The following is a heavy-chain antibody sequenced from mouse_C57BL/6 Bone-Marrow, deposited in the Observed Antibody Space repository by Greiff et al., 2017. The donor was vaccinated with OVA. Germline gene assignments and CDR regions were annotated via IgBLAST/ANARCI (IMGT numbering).Heavy chain of an antibody. CDR2: ISYSGST. V-gene: IGHV3-1*01. J-gene: IGHJ2*01. D-gene: IGHD4-1*01. Sequence: EVMLVESGPGMVKPSQSLSLTCTVTGYSITSGYDWHWIRHFPGNKLEWMGYISYSGSTNYNPSLKSRISITHDTSKNHFFLKLNSVTTEDTATYYCARGKTGTSYFDYWGQGTTLTVSS. CDR3: ARGKTGTSYFDY. CDR1: GYSITSGYD.